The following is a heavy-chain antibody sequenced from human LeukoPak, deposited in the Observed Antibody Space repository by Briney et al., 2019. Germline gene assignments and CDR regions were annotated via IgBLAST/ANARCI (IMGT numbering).Heavy chain of an antibody. D-gene: IGHD6-6*01. V-gene: IGHV1-69-2*01. CDR3: ATPSIAAQNDY. Sequence: ASVKVSCKASGYTFTDYYMHWVQQAPGKGLEWMGRVDPEDGETIYAEKFQGRVTITADTSTDTAYMELSSLRSEDTAVYYCATPSIAAQNDYWGQGTLVTVSS. J-gene: IGHJ4*02. CDR1: GYTFTDYY. CDR2: VDPEDGET.